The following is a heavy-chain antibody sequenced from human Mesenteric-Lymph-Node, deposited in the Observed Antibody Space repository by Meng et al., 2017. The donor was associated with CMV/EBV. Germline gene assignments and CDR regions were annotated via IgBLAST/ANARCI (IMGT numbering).Heavy chain of an antibody. J-gene: IGHJ3*02. CDR1: GYTFTSYG. CDR2: ISAYNGNT. D-gene: IGHD2-2*02. CDR3: ARGGRLYCSSTSCYTVAFDI. Sequence: ASVKVSCKASGYTFTSYGISWVRQAPGQGLEWMGWISAYNGNTNYAQKLQGRVTMTTDTSTSTAYMELRRLRSDGTAVYYCARGGRLYCSSTSCYTVAFDIWGQGTMVTVSS. V-gene: IGHV1-18*01.